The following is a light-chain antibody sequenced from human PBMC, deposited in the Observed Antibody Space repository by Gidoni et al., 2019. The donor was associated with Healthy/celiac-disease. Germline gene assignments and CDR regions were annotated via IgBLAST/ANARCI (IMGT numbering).Light chain of an antibody. CDR2: AAS. CDR3: QQSYSTPWT. CDR1: QSISSY. J-gene: IGKJ1*01. V-gene: IGKV1-39*01. Sequence: DIQMTQSPSSLSASVGDRVTITCRASQSISSYLNWYQQKPGKAPKLLIYAASSLQSRVPSRFSGSGSGTDFTLTISSLQPEDFATYYCQQSYSTPWTFXXXTKVEIK.